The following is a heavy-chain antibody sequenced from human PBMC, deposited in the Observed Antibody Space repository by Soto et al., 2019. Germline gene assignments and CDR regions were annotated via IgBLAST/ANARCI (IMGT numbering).Heavy chain of an antibody. V-gene: IGHV3-9*01. D-gene: IGHD1-7*01. CDR3: AKDSYLELRMGYFDY. CDR1: GFTFDDYA. Sequence: GGSLRLSCAASGFTFDDYAMHWVRQAPGKGLEWVSGISWNSGSIGYADSVKGRFTISRDNAKNSLYLQMNSLRAEDTALYYCAKDSYLELRMGYFDYWGQGTLVTVSS. J-gene: IGHJ4*02. CDR2: ISWNSGSI.